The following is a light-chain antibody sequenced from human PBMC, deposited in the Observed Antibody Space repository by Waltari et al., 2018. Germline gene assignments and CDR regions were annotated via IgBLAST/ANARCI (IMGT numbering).Light chain of an antibody. Sequence: IQMTQSPSALSASVGDRVTITCRASQRINTWMAWYQQGPGKAPKVLIYDVSTLESGVPSRFSGSVSGTEFTLAINNLQPEDFATYYCQQYYRYYTFGQGTKLEIK. CDR3: QQYYRYYT. CDR2: DVS. V-gene: IGKV1-5*01. J-gene: IGKJ2*01. CDR1: QRINTW.